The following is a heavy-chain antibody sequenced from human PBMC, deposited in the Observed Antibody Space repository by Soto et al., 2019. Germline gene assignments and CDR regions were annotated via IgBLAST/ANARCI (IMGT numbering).Heavy chain of an antibody. CDR3: ARVGSSTSFSWFDP. D-gene: IGHD2-2*01. Sequence: SETLSLTCTVSGGSISSYYWSWIRQPPGKGLEWIGYIYYSGSTYYNPSLKSRVTISVDTSKNQFSLKLSSVTAADTAVYYCARVGSSTSFSWFDPWGQGTLVTVSS. CDR2: IYYSGST. CDR1: GGSISSYY. V-gene: IGHV4-59*12. J-gene: IGHJ5*02.